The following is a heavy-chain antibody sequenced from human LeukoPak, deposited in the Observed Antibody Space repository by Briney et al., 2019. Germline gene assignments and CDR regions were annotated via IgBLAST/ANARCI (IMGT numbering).Heavy chain of an antibody. J-gene: IGHJ4*02. V-gene: IGHV3-30*18. Sequence: GGSLRLSCAASGFTFSSYGMHWVRQAPGKGLEWVAVISYDGSNKYYADSVKGRFTISRDNSKNTLYLQMNSLRAEDTAVYYCAKDKTSMVRGVMLHWGQGTLVTVSS. CDR1: GFTFSSYG. CDR2: ISYDGSNK. CDR3: AKDKTSMVRGVMLH. D-gene: IGHD3-10*01.